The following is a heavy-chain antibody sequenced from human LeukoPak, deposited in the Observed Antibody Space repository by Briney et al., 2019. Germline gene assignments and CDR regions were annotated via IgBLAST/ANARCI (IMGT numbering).Heavy chain of an antibody. V-gene: IGHV4-59*08. J-gene: IGHJ2*01. CDR3: ARYLAAGYFDL. D-gene: IGHD6-25*01. Sequence: SETLSLTCTVSGDSISSYYWSWIRQPPGKGLEWIGYIYYSGSTKYNPSLKSRVTISVDTSKNQFSLKLSSVTAADTAVYYCARYLAAGYFDLWGRGTLVTVSS. CDR2: IYYSGST. CDR1: GDSISSYY.